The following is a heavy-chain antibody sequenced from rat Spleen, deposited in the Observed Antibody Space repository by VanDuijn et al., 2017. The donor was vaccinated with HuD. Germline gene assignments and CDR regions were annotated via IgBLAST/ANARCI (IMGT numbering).Heavy chain of an antibody. Sequence: EVQLVESDGGLVQPGRSLKLSCAASGFTFSDYYMAWVRQAPKKGLEWVATITSGGSNTYYPDPVKGRFTIPRDNAKSTLYLQMDSLRSEDTATYYCAKNIYYSSYMYYFDYWGQGVMVTVSS. D-gene: IGHD1-2*01. CDR3: AKNIYYSSYMYYFDY. V-gene: IGHV5-7*01. CDR2: ITSGGSNT. CDR1: GFTFSDYY. J-gene: IGHJ2*01.